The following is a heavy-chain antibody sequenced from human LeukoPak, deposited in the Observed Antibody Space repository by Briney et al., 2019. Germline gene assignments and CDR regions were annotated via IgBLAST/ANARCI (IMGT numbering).Heavy chain of an antibody. V-gene: IGHV1-18*01. CDR1: GGTFSSYA. CDR3: ARDEVLAARFISYYYGMDV. CDR2: ISAYNGNT. D-gene: IGHD6-6*01. Sequence: ASVKVSCKASGGTFSSYAISWVRQAPGQGLEWMGWISAYNGNTNYAQKLQGRVTMTTDTSTSTAYMELRSLRSDDTAVYYCARDEVLAARFISYYYGMDVWGQGTTVTVSS. J-gene: IGHJ6*02.